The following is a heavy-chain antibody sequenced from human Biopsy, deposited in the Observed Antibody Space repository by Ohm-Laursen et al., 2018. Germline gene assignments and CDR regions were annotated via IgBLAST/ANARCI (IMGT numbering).Heavy chain of an antibody. D-gene: IGHD3-3*01. V-gene: IGHV1-18*01. CDR3: ARDRWPHVTLLGLVVFDF. CDR2: ISPYNGDT. CDR1: GYTFTNYG. J-gene: IGHJ4*02. Sequence: GASVTPSCKASGYTFTNYGISWVRQAPGQGLEWMGWISPYNGDTDYAQKLQGRVTMTTDTSTSTAYMDLRSLRSDDTAVYYCARDRWPHVTLLGLVVFDFWGQGTLVIVSS.